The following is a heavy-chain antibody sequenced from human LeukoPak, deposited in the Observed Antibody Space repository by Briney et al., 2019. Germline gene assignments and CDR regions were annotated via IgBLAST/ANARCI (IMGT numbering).Heavy chain of an antibody. V-gene: IGHV4-4*07. CDR3: ARDYSYPDY. CDR1: GASISAYH. CDR2: IYSSGRT. Sequence: SETLSLTCSVSGASISAYHRSWLRQPAGKGLEWIGRIYSSGRTNYIPSLKGRLTMLVDTSKNQFSLKLNSVTAADTAVYYCARDYSYPDYWGQGTLVTVSS. D-gene: IGHD5-18*01. J-gene: IGHJ4*02.